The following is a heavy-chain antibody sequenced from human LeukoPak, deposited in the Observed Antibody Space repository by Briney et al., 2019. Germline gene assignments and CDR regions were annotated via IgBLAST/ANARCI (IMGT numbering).Heavy chain of an antibody. CDR2: ISGRGGST. J-gene: IGHJ6*02. D-gene: IGHD2-2*01. CDR1: GFTFSSYA. CDR3: AKRDVVVVPAAIGQIDYYYYGMDV. V-gene: IGHV3-23*01. Sequence: PGGSLRLSCAASGFTFSSYAMSWVRQAPGKGLEWVSAISGRGGSTYYADSVKGRFTISRDNSKNTLYLQMNSLRAEDTAVYYCAKRDVVVVPAAIGQIDYYYYGMDVWGQGTTVTVSS.